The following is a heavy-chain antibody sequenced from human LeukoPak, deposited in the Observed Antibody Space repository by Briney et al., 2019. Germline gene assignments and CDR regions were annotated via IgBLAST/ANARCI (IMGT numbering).Heavy chain of an antibody. V-gene: IGHV1-69*13. CDR1: GGTFSSYA. D-gene: IGHD3-3*01. CDR2: IIPIFGTA. J-gene: IGHJ5*02. Sequence: VASVKVSCKASGGTFSSYAISWVRQAPEQGLEWMGGIIPIFGTANYAQKFQGRVTTTADESTSTAHMELSSLRSEDTAVYYCARAWPRVVFGVVTLNWFDPWGQGTLVTVSS. CDR3: ARAWPRVVFGVVTLNWFDP.